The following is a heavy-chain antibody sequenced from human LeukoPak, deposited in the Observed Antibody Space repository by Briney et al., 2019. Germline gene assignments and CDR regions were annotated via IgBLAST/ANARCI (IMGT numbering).Heavy chain of an antibody. CDR2: IYYSGST. V-gene: IGHV4-59*01. D-gene: IGHD3-22*01. J-gene: IGHJ4*02. Sequence: SETLSLTCTVSGGSISSYYWSWIRQPPGKGLEWIGYIYYSGSTNYNPSLKSRVTISVDTSKNQFSLKLSSVTAADTAVYYCAREVVNYDSSGYYDYWGQGTLVTVSS. CDR3: AREVVNYDSSGYYDY. CDR1: GGSISSYY.